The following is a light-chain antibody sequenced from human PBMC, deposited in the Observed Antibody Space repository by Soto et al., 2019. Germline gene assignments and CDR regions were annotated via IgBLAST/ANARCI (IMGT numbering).Light chain of an antibody. CDR2: GAS. J-gene: IGKJ4*01. V-gene: IGKV3-20*01. CDR3: QQYGSSPPT. Sequence: KLAPVTLSVSPRERATLSCRASQSVSRNSLTWYQQRPGQAPTLLISGASSRATGIPDRFSGSGSGTDFTLTISRLEPEDFAVYFCQQYGSSPPTLGGVSKVDIK. CDR1: QSVSRNS.